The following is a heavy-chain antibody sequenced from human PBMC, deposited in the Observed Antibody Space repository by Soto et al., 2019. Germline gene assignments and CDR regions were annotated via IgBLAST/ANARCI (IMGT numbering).Heavy chain of an antibody. V-gene: IGHV3-48*03. CDR1: GFTFSSYE. CDR2: ITSTGSTR. CDR3: ARGYCTSSACHWNFDY. Sequence: QPGGSLRLSCAASGFTFSSYEMNWVRQAPGKGLEWVSDITSTGSTRYYADSVKGRFTISRDNAKNSLYLQMNSLRAEDTAVYYCARGYCTSSACHWNFDYWGQGTLVTVPS. J-gene: IGHJ4*02. D-gene: IGHD2-8*02.